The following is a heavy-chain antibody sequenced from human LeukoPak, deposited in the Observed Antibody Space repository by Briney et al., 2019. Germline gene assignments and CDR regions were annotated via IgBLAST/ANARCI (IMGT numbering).Heavy chain of an antibody. J-gene: IGHJ4*02. Sequence: GGSLRLSCAASGFTFSSYEMNWVRQAPGKGLEWVSYISSSGSTIYYADSVKGRFTISRDNAKNSLYLQMNSLRAEDTAVYYCARGITVTTYGCDCWGQGTLVTVSS. V-gene: IGHV3-48*03. CDR2: ISSSGSTI. CDR1: GFTFSSYE. D-gene: IGHD4-17*01. CDR3: ARGITVTTYGCDC.